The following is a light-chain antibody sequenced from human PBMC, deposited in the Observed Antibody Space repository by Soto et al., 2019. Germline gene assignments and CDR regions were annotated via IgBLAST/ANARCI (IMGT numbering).Light chain of an antibody. V-gene: IGLV2-23*01. CDR2: EDS. J-gene: IGLJ1*01. CDR1: SSDVGNYNL. CDR3: CSYADTNTYV. Sequence: QSALTQPASVSGSPGQSIAISCTGTSSDVGNYNLVSWFQQHPGKAPKLMIYEDSKRPSGVSNRFSGSKSGNTASLTISGLQADDEADYYCCSYADTNTYVFGSGTKLTVL.